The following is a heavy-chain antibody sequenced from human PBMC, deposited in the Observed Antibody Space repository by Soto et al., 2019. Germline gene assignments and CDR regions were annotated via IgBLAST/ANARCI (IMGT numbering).Heavy chain of an antibody. J-gene: IGHJ4*02. D-gene: IGHD3-10*01. CDR3: AKRDGNNYHYFDF. CDR1: GFTFSTYA. Sequence: GGSLRLSCAASGFTFSTYAMSWVRQAPGKGLEWVSAIGTYGATYYADAVKGRFTTSRDNSKNTLSLQMNSLRAEDTAVYYRAKRDGNNYHYFDFWGQGTRVTVSS. CDR2: IGTYGAT. V-gene: IGHV3-23*01.